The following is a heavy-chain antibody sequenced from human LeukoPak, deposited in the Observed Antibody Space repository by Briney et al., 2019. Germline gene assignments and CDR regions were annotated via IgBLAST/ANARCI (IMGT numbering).Heavy chain of an antibody. Sequence: PSETPSLTCTVSGGSISGYIWSWIRQPPGKGLEWIAYIYDTGSTNYNLSLKSRVTIALDTSKTQFSLRLNSVTAADTAVYYCVRLSVVSPHRYFDLWGRGTLVTVSS. CDR2: IYDTGST. V-gene: IGHV4-59*08. D-gene: IGHD4-23*01. J-gene: IGHJ2*01. CDR3: VRLSVVSPHRYFDL. CDR1: GGSISGYI.